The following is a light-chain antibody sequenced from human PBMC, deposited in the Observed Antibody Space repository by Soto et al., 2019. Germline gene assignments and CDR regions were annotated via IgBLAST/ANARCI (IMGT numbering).Light chain of an antibody. J-gene: IGKJ5*01. Sequence: DVQMTQSPSSLSASVGDRVTITCRASQNIVTDLNWYQQKPGKAPKLLIYESSNLQSGVSSRFSGSGSETDFTLTISSLQPEDSATYFCQETYSIPITFGQGTRLEIK. CDR2: ESS. V-gene: IGKV1-39*01. CDR1: QNIVTD. CDR3: QETYSIPIT.